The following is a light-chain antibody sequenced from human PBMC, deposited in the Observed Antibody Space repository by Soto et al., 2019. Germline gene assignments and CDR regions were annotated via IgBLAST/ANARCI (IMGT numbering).Light chain of an antibody. Sequence: QSALTQPASVSGSPGQSITISCTGTSSDVGAYNYVSWYQQHPGKAPKLMIYEVSNRPSGVSNRFSGSKSGNTASLTISGLQAEDEADYYCSSYTSSSRFVFGTGTKLTVL. CDR1: SSDVGAYNY. CDR3: SSYTSSSRFV. J-gene: IGLJ1*01. V-gene: IGLV2-14*01. CDR2: EVS.